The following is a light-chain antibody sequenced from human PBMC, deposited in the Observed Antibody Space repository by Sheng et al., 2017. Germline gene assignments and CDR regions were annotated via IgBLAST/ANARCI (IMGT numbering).Light chain of an antibody. Sequence: SYELTQPPSVSVAPGKTARITCGGNNIGSKSVHWYQQKPGQAPVLVIYYDSDRPSGIPERFSGSNSGNTATLTISRVEAGDEADYYCQAWDSSPAFYVFGSGTKVSVL. CDR1: NIGSKS. J-gene: IGLJ1*01. CDR2: YDS. CDR3: QAWDSSPAFYV. V-gene: IGLV3-21*01.